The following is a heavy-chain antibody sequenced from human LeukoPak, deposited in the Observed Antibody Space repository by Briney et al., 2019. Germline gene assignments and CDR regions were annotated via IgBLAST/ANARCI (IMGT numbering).Heavy chain of an antibody. D-gene: IGHD2-8*01. CDR1: GFTFSSYA. V-gene: IGHV3-30-3*01. J-gene: IGHJ4*02. Sequence: GGSLRLSCAASGFTFSSYAMHWVRQAPGKGLEWVAVISYDGSNKYYADSVKGRFTISRDNSKNTLYLQMNSLRAEDTAVYYCARGLIVLMAYAIDYWGQGTLVTVSS. CDR3: ARGLIVLMAYAIDY. CDR2: ISYDGSNK.